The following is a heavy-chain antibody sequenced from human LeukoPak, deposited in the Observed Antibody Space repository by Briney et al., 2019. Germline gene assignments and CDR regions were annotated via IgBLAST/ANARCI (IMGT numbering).Heavy chain of an antibody. D-gene: IGHD6-13*01. CDR1: GYTLTELA. CDR2: FDPKYGET. CDR3: ATDRTGYSSSWYMRFGY. V-gene: IGHV1-24*01. Sequence: ASVKVSCEVSGYTLTELAMHWVRQAPGNGLEWMGGFDPKYGETIYAQKFQDRVTMTVDTSTDTAYMELSSLRSEDTAVYYCATDRTGYSSSWYMRFGYWGQGTLVTVSS. J-gene: IGHJ4*02.